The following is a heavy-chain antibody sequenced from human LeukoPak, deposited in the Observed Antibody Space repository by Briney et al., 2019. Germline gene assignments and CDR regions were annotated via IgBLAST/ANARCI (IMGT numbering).Heavy chain of an antibody. CDR3: ARDSSSSWYGGDH. Sequence: GGSLRLSCAASGFTFSSYSMNWVRQAPGKGLEWVSSISSSSSYIYYADSVKGRFTISRDNAKDSLYLQMNSLRAEDTAVYYCARDSSSSWYGGDHWGQGTLVTVSS. CDR2: ISSSSSYI. D-gene: IGHD6-13*01. CDR1: GFTFSSYS. V-gene: IGHV3-21*01. J-gene: IGHJ4*02.